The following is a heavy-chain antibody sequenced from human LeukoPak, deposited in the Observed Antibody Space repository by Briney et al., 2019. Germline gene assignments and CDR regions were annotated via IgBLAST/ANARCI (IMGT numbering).Heavy chain of an antibody. CDR2: ISGNGATT. Sequence: GGSLRLSCAASGFSFSSSAMNWVRQTPEEGLEWVSTISGNGATTYYADSVKGRFTISRDNSKNTLYPQMNSLRVEDTAMYYCARDQGLTGYFDYWGPGTLVTVSS. CDR1: GFSFSSSA. D-gene: IGHD3-10*01. CDR3: ARDQGLTGYFDY. V-gene: IGHV3-23*01. J-gene: IGHJ4*02.